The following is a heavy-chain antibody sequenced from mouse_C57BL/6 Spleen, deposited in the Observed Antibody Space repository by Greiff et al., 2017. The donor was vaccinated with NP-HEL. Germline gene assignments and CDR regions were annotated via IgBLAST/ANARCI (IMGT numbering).Heavy chain of an antibody. Sequence: EVKLVESGAELVRPGASVKLSCTASGFNIKDDYMHWVKQRPEQGLEWIGWIDPENGDTEYASKFQGKATITADTSSNTAYLQLSSLTSEDTAVYYCTCDYYGSSYWYFDVWGTGTTVTVSS. J-gene: IGHJ1*03. CDR1: GFNIKDDY. CDR2: IDPENGDT. CDR3: TCDYYGSSYWYFDV. D-gene: IGHD1-1*01. V-gene: IGHV14-4*01.